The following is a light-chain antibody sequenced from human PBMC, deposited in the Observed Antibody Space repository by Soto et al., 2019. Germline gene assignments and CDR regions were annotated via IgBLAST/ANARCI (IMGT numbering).Light chain of an antibody. CDR3: QTWDTGSVI. J-gene: IGLJ2*01. CDR2: LNSDGSH. Sequence: QSVLTQSPSASASLGASVKFTCTLSSGHSSYAIAWHQQQPEKGPRYLMKLNSDGSHNKGDGIPDRFSGSSSGAERYLTISSLQSEDEADYYCQTWDTGSVIFGGGTKLTFL. V-gene: IGLV4-69*01. CDR1: SGHSSYA.